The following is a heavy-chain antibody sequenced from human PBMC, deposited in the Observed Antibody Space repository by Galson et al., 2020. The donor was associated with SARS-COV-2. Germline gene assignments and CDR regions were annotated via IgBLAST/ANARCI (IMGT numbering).Heavy chain of an antibody. D-gene: IGHD4-4*01. CDR1: GFRFSSHD. J-gene: IGHJ5*02. Sequence: LKISCVDSGFRFSSHDISSVRQAPGKGLGWVSFITTTSRSIYYAGSVRARFTISRDNDKNALYLQMNSLRAEDTAVYYCARDLRVYSNGRGLDPWGQGTLVTVSS. CDR3: ARDLRVYSNGRGLDP. CDR2: ITTTSRSI. V-gene: IGHV3-48*03.